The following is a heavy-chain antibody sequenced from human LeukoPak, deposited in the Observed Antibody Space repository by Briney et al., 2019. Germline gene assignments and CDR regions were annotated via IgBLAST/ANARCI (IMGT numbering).Heavy chain of an antibody. V-gene: IGHV4-59*08. J-gene: IGHJ4*02. Sequence: PSETLSLTCTVSGGSISSYYWSWVRQPPGKGLEWIGYIHYSGSTNYNPSLKRRVTISLDTSNNQFSLKLSSVTAADTAVYYCARMGGYSGYATHWGQGTLVTVSS. CDR2: IHYSGST. D-gene: IGHD5-12*01. CDR1: GGSISSYY. CDR3: ARMGGYSGYATH.